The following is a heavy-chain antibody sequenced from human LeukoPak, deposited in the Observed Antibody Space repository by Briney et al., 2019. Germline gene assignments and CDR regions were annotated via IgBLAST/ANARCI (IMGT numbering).Heavy chain of an antibody. D-gene: IGHD1-26*01. V-gene: IGHV4-59*01. J-gene: IGHJ6*02. CDR3: ARAARDSGSYYLYYYYGMDV. Sequence: PSETLSLTCTDTGGSISSYYWSWMRQPPGKELEWIGYIYYSGSTNYNPSLKSRVTISVDTSKNQFSLKLSSVTAADTAVYYCARAARDSGSYYLYYYYGMDVWGQGTTVTVSS. CDR2: IYYSGST. CDR1: GGSISSYY.